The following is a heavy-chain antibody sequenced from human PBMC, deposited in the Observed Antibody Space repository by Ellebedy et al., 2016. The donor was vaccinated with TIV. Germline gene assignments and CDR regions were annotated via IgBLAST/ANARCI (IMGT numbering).Heavy chain of an antibody. J-gene: IGHJ6*02. D-gene: IGHD6-19*01. V-gene: IGHV3-21*01. CDR1: GFTFSSYS. Sequence: GESLKISCAASGFTFSSYSMNWVRQAPGKGLEWVSSVSSSNTYIYYADSVKGRFTISRDNPKNSLYLQMNSLGAEDTAVYYCARDYVYSSGWYTNYGMDVWGPGTTVTVSS. CDR3: ARDYVYSSGWYTNYGMDV. CDR2: VSSSNTYI.